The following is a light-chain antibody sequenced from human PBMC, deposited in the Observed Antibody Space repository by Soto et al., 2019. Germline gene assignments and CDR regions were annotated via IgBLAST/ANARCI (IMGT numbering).Light chain of an antibody. Sequence: QSVLTQPASVSGSPGQSVTISCTGTSSDVGSYNYVSWYQQHPGKAPRLMIYDVGDRPSGVSNRFSGSKSGNTASLTISGLQAEDEADYYCCSYTSSSTPYVFGSGTKVT. CDR1: SSDVGSYNY. CDR2: DVG. V-gene: IGLV2-14*01. J-gene: IGLJ1*01. CDR3: CSYTSSSTPYV.